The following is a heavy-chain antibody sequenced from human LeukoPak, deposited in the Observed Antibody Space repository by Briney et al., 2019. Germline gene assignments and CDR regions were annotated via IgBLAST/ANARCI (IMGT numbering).Heavy chain of an antibody. V-gene: IGHV3-21*01. CDR3: ATETIGRRYDL. D-gene: IGHD1-14*01. CDR2: IGPTGTDR. CDR1: GFTFSSCG. J-gene: IGHJ4*02. Sequence: PGGSLRLSCAASGFTFSSCGFNWVRQAPGKGLEWVSSIGPTGTDRYYADSVRGRFTISRDNAKNSMYLQMDRLRDEDTAVYYCATETIGRRYDLWAQGTLLTVSS.